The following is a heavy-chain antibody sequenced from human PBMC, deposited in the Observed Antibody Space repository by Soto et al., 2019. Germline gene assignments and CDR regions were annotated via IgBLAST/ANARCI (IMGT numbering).Heavy chain of an antibody. CDR3: ARTSVTRFYFDY. V-gene: IGHV4-30-4*01. Sequence: SETLSLTCAVSGGSISSVDYYWSWIRQPPGKGLEWIWYIYFRGNTYYNPSLKSRVTISVDTSKNQFSLKLSSVTSADTAVYYCARTSVTRFYFDYWGQGTVVTVSS. J-gene: IGHJ4*02. D-gene: IGHD3-9*01. CDR2: IYFRGNT. CDR1: GGSISSVDYY.